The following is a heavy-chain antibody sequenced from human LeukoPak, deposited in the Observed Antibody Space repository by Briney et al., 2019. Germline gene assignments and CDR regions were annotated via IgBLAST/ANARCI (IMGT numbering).Heavy chain of an antibody. CDR2: IYYSGST. CDR1: GGSINSSSYY. Sequence: SETLSLTCTVSGGSINSSSYYWGWIRQPPGKGLEWIGSIYYSGSTYYNPSLKSRVTISVDTSKNQFSLKLSSVTAADTAVYYCARQWIQLWSTDYWGQGTLVTVSS. CDR3: ARQWIQLWSTDY. D-gene: IGHD5-18*01. V-gene: IGHV4-39*07. J-gene: IGHJ4*02.